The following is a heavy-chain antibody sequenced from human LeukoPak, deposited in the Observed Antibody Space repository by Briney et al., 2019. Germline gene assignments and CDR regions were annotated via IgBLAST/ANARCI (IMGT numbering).Heavy chain of an antibody. Sequence: SETLSLTCTVSGGSISSYYWSWIRQPPGKGLEWIGYIYYSGSTNYNPSLKSRVTISVDTSKNQFSLKLSSVTAADTAVYYCARVSSYCTNGVCYLPFDYWGQGTLVTVSS. CDR1: GGSISSYY. CDR2: IYYSGST. V-gene: IGHV4-59*01. CDR3: ARVSSYCTNGVCYLPFDY. D-gene: IGHD2-8*01. J-gene: IGHJ4*02.